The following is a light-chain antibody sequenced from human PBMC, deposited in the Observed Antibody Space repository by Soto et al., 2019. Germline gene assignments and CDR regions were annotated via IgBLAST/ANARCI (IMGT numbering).Light chain of an antibody. Sequence: EIVLTQSPATLSLSPGERATLSFRASQSVSSYLAWYQQRPGQAPRLLIYDASNRATGIPARFSGSGSGTDFTLTISSLEPEDFAVYYCQQRINWPLTFGPGTKVDIK. CDR2: DAS. CDR3: QQRINWPLT. CDR1: QSVSSY. V-gene: IGKV3-11*01. J-gene: IGKJ3*01.